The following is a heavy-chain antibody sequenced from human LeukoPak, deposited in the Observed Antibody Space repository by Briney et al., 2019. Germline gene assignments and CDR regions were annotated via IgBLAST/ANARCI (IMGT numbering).Heavy chain of an antibody. D-gene: IGHD3-10*01. CDR3: ATPRESMVRGVSYWYFDL. V-gene: IGHV4-39*01. Sequence: TSETLSPTCTVSGGSISSSSYYWGWIRQPPGKGLEWIGSIYYSGSTYYNPSLKSRVTISVDTSKNQFSLKLSSVTAADTAVYYCATPRESMVRGVSYWYFDLWGRGTLVTVSS. J-gene: IGHJ2*01. CDR2: IYYSGST. CDR1: GGSISSSSYY.